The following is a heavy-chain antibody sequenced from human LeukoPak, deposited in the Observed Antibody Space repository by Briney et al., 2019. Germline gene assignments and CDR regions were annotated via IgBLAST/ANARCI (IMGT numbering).Heavy chain of an antibody. CDR1: GGSISSHY. CDR2: IYYSGST. V-gene: IGHV4-59*11. J-gene: IGHJ5*02. D-gene: IGHD3-10*01. CDR3: ARDRGAWWFDP. Sequence: SETLSLTCTVSGGSISSHYWSWIRQPPGKGLEWIGYIYYSGSTNYNPSLKSRVTISVDTSKNQFSLKLSSVTAADTAVYYCARDRGAWWFDPWGQGTLVTVSS.